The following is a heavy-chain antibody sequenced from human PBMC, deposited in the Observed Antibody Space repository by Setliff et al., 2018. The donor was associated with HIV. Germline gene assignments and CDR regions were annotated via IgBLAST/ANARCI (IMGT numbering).Heavy chain of an antibody. Sequence: ASVKVSCKASGYTFISYGITWVQQAPGQGLEWMGWISAYNGNTNYAQKLQGRVTMTTDTSTNTAYMEVRSLTSDDTAVYYCVRVTADRTNYYYYMDVWDKGTTVTVSS. CDR1: GYTFISYG. V-gene: IGHV1-18*01. CDR3: VRVTADRTNYYYYMDV. CDR2: ISAYNGNT. D-gene: IGHD4-17*01. J-gene: IGHJ6*03.